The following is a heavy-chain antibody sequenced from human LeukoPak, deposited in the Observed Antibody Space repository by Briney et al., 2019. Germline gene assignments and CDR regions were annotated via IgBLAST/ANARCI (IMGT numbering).Heavy chain of an antibody. J-gene: IGHJ4*02. Sequence: ASVKVSCKASGYTFTGYYMHWVRQAPGQGLEWMGWINPNSGGTNYAQKFQGRVPMTRDTSISTASMELSRLRSDDTAVYYCARDKFRYGSGSLEYWGQGILVTVSS. V-gene: IGHV1-2*02. CDR3: ARDKFRYGSGSLEY. CDR2: INPNSGGT. CDR1: GYTFTGYY. D-gene: IGHD3-10*01.